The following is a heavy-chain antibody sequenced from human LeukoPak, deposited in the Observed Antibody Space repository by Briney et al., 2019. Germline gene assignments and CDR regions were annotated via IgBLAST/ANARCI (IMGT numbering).Heavy chain of an antibody. V-gene: IGHV4-34*01. D-gene: IGHD4-17*01. CDR1: GGSFSGYY. J-gene: IGHJ6*02. CDR3: ARGYDYGDYYYYYGMDV. CDR2: INHSGST. Sequence: PSETLSLTCAVYGGSFSGYYWSWIRQPPGKGLEWIGEINHSGSTNYNPSLKSRVTISVDTSKNQFSLKLSSVTAADTAVYYCARGYDYGDYYYYYGMDVWGQGTTVTVSS.